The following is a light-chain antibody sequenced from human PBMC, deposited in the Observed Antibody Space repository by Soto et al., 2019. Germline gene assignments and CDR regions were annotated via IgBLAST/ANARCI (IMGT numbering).Light chain of an antibody. Sequence: EIVLTQSPGTLSVYPGETATLSCRASQSVSGNYVSWYHHKPGQAPRLIIYDSSRRATGIPDRFSGSGSGTDFTLTISRLEAEDFAIYYCQQYSGSITFGQGTRLEIE. CDR1: QSVSGNY. CDR2: DSS. CDR3: QQYSGSIT. V-gene: IGKV3-20*01. J-gene: IGKJ5*01.